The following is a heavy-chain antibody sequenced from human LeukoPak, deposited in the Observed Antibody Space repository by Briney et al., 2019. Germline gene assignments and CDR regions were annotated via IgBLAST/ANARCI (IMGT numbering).Heavy chain of an antibody. CDR3: ARGRALATYYYDSSGYSPHSDY. Sequence: SVKVSCKASGGTFSSYAISWVRQAPGQGLEWMGGIIPIFGTANYAQKFQGRVTITADESTSTAYMELSSLRSEDTAVYYCARGRALATYYYDSSGYSPHSDYWGQGTLVTVSS. J-gene: IGHJ4*02. CDR1: GGTFSSYA. CDR2: IIPIFGTA. D-gene: IGHD3-22*01. V-gene: IGHV1-69*13.